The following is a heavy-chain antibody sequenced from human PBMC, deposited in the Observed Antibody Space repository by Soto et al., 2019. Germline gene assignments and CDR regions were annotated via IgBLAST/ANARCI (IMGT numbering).Heavy chain of an antibody. CDR1: GGTFSSYS. D-gene: IGHD1-26*01. J-gene: IGHJ4*02. Sequence: QVQLVQSGAEVKKPGSSVKVSCKASGGTFSSYSINWVRQAPGQGLEWMGEIIPIFGTANYAQKFQGRVTITADESTSTAYMELSSLRSEDTAVYCCARDGGRHSGGIDYCGQGTLVTASS. CDR2: IIPIFGTA. CDR3: ARDGGRHSGGIDY. V-gene: IGHV1-69*01.